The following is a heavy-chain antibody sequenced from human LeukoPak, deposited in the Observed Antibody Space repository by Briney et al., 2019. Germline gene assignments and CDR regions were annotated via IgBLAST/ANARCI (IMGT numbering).Heavy chain of an antibody. CDR3: ARERRNDLARGSDWLDP. Sequence: GGSLRLSCAASGFTFRSYEMNWVRQAPGKGLEWVAYISSSGTTIYYADSVKGRFTFSRDNTKDSLYLQMNSLRADDTAVYYCARERRNDLARGSDWLDPWGQGTLVTVSS. V-gene: IGHV3-48*03. D-gene: IGHD3-10*01. CDR2: ISSSGTTI. J-gene: IGHJ5*02. CDR1: GFTFRSYE.